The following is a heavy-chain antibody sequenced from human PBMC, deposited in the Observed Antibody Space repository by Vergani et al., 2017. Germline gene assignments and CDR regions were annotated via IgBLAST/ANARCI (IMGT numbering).Heavy chain of an antibody. CDR2: IYWNDDQ. V-gene: IGHV2-5*04. CDR3: VYRKTGCGTTGCFYPFYHYYDMDV. Sequence: QITLKESGPTLVKPTQTLTLTCTFSGFSLNTRGVSVAWIRQPPGKALDWLALIYWNDDQHYSPSLHNRVTITKDTSKNQVVLTMTNMDDVDTGTYYCVYRKTGCGTTGCFYPFYHYYDMDVWGKGTTVTVSS. CDR1: GFSLNTRGVS. D-gene: IGHD1-7*01. J-gene: IGHJ6*03.